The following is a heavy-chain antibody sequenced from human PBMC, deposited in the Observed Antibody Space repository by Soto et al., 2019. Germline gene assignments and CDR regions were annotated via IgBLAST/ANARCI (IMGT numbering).Heavy chain of an antibody. CDR1: GGSVSSGSYY. D-gene: IGHD5-12*01. CDR3: ARESLEMATSG. J-gene: IGHJ4*02. Sequence: KPSETLSLTCTVSGGSVSSGSYYWSWIRQPPGKGLEWIGYIYYSGSTNYNPSLKSRVTISVDTSKNQFSLKLSSVTAADTAVYYCARESLEMATSGWGQGTLVTVSS. V-gene: IGHV4-61*01. CDR2: IYYSGST.